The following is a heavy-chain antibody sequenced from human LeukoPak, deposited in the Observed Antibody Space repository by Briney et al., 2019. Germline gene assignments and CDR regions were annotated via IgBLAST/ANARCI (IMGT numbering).Heavy chain of an antibody. D-gene: IGHD3-16*01. CDR2: INYNRVT. CDR1: GGSFTNQF. J-gene: IGHJ4*02. CDR3: AWHYVWGRFDS. V-gene: IGHV4-34*01. Sequence: SETLSLTCGVSGGSFTNQFWTWIRQAPGQGLEWIGDINYNRVTNYNPSLKSRVTISADTSNSLSLRSVTAADTAVYFCAWHYVWGRFDSWGQGTLVTVSS.